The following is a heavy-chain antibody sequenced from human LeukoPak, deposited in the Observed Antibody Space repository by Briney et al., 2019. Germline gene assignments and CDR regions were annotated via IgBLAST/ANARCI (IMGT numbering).Heavy chain of an antibody. J-gene: IGHJ5*02. CDR3: AKDQGIAVAGRGLNWFDP. D-gene: IGHD6-19*01. CDR1: GFTFSSYS. V-gene: IGHV3-21*04. CDR2: ISSSSSYI. Sequence: GGSLRLSCAASGFTFSSYSMNWVRQAPGKGLEWVSSISSSSSYIYYADSVKGRFTISRDNAKNSLYLQMNSLRAEDTAVYYCAKDQGIAVAGRGLNWFDPWGQGTLVTVSS.